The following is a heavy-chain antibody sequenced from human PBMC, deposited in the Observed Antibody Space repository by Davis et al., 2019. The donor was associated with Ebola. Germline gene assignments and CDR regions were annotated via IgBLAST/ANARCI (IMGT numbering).Heavy chain of an antibody. D-gene: IGHD6-19*01. Sequence: GESLKISCAASGFTFSSYSMNWVRQAPGKGLEWVSSISSSSSYIYYADSVKGRFTISRDNAKNSLYLQMNSLRAEDTAVYYCARDSAVAGILYYYGMDVWGQGTTVTVSS. CDR2: ISSSSSYI. CDR3: ARDSAVAGILYYYGMDV. CDR1: GFTFSSYS. J-gene: IGHJ6*02. V-gene: IGHV3-21*04.